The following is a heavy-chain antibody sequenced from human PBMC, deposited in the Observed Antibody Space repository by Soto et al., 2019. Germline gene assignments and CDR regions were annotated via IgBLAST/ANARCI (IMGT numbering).Heavy chain of an antibody. CDR2: ITGSGGST. V-gene: IGHV3-23*01. CDR1: GFTFNGFT. J-gene: IGHJ5*02. CDR3: AKDRLHKWSSYWFDP. Sequence: GGSLRLSCAASGFTFNGFTMSWVRQAPGKGLEWVSSITGSGGSTYYADSVRGRFTISRDVSKNTLFLQMNSLRAEDTALYYCAKDRLHKWSSYWFDPWGLGTLVTVSS. D-gene: IGHD3-10*01.